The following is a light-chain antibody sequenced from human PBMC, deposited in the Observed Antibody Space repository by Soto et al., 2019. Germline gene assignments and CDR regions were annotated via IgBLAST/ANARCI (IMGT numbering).Light chain of an antibody. J-gene: IGKJ3*01. CDR1: QNINTY. Sequence: IQMTQSPSSLSASVGDRVTISCQASQNINTYLNWYQQKPGKAPNLLIVAASNLQPGVPSRFTGSGSGTHFTLSISSLQPEDFSTYYCHHAYSAPLTFGPGSTVEIK. CDR3: HHAYSAPLT. CDR2: AAS. V-gene: IGKV1-39*01.